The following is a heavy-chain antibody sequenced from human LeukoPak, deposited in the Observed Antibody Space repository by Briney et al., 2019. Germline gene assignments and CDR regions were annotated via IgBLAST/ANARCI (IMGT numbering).Heavy chain of an antibody. Sequence: PGGSLRLSCAASEFTFSSYEMNWIRQAPGKGLEWVSYISSSGSTIYYADSVKGRSTISRDNAKNMVYLQMNSLRVEDTAVYYCARDCGTSGCDFWGQGTLVTVSS. J-gene: IGHJ4*02. CDR2: ISSSGSTI. V-gene: IGHV3-48*03. CDR3: ARDCGTSGCDF. D-gene: IGHD5-12*01. CDR1: EFTFSSYE.